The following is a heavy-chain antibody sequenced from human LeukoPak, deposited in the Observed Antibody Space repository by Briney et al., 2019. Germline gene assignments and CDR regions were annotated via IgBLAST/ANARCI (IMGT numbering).Heavy chain of an antibody. J-gene: IGHJ4*02. CDR3: ARGFTDYDSSGYYEFGY. V-gene: IGHV4-30-2*04. D-gene: IGHD3-22*01. Sequence: YHSGSTYYNPSLKSRVTISVDTSKNQFSLKLSSVTAADTAVYYCARGFTDYDSSGYYEFGYWGQGTLVTVSS. CDR2: YHSGST.